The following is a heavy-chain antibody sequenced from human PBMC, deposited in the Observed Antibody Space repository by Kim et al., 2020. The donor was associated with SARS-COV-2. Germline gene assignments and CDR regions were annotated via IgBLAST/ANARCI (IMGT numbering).Heavy chain of an antibody. CDR2: IYHSGST. CDR3: ASGGRIQSSSWRPIDY. D-gene: IGHD6-13*01. V-gene: IGHV4-4*02. J-gene: IGHJ4*02. Sequence: SETLSLTCAVSGGSISSSNWWSWVRQPPGKGLEWIGEIYHSGSTNYNPSLKSRVTISVDKSKNQFSLKLSSVTAADTAVYYCASGGRIQSSSWRPIDYWGQGTLVTVSS. CDR1: GGSISSSNW.